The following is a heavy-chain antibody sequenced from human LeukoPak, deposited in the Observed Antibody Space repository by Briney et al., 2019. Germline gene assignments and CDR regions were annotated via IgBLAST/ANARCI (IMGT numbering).Heavy chain of an antibody. D-gene: IGHD2-2*01. CDR3: TTTDIVVVPFFDY. CDR2: IKSKTDGGTT. J-gene: IGHJ4*02. V-gene: IGHV3-15*01. CDR1: GFTFSSAW. Sequence: GGSLRLSCAASGFTFSSAWMSWVRQAPGKGLEWVGRIKSKTDGGTTDYAAPVKGRFTISRDDSKNTLYLQTNSLKTEDTAVYYCTTTDIVVVPFFDYWGQGTLVTVSS.